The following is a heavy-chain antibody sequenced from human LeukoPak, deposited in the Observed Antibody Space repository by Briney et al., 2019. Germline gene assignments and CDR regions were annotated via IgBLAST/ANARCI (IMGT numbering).Heavy chain of an antibody. V-gene: IGHV3-20*04. D-gene: IGHD2-15*01. J-gene: IGHJ4*02. CDR3: AKEDCSGGRCYSLHY. CDR2: INWNGGST. Sequence: PGGSLTLSCPASGFTFDDYGMTWVRQTPGKGLEWVSTINWNGGSTAYADSVKGRFTISRDNARNSVYLQMNSLRAEDAAVYYCAKEDCSGGRCYSLHYWGQGTLVTVSS. CDR1: GFTFDDYG.